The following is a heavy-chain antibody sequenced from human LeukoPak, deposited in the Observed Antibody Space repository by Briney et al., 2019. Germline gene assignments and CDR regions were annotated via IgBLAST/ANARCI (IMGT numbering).Heavy chain of an antibody. J-gene: IGHJ4*02. CDR2: ISPSDNTI. Sequence: PGGSRRLSCAASGVTFNTDEMNWVRQSPGKGLEWLSYISPSDNTIYYADSVKGRFTISRDNALNSLYLQMNSLRAEDSAVYYCARGGYYFDQWGQGTLVTVSS. V-gene: IGHV3-48*03. D-gene: IGHD1-26*01. CDR3: ARGGYYFDQ. CDR1: GVTFNTDE.